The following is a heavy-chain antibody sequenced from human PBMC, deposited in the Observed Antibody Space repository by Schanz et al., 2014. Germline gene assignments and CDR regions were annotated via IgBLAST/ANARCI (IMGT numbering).Heavy chain of an antibody. Sequence: QVQLVQSGAEVKKPGASVKVSCKASGYTFTSYGISWVRQAPGQGLEWMGKIIPILGMENYAQKFQGRVTITADISTSTAYMELRSLRSDDTAVYYCARNIIATARAYDIWGQGTMVTVSS. CDR3: ARNIIATARAYDI. D-gene: IGHD6-13*01. CDR2: IIPILGME. CDR1: GYTFTSYG. V-gene: IGHV1-69*04. J-gene: IGHJ3*02.